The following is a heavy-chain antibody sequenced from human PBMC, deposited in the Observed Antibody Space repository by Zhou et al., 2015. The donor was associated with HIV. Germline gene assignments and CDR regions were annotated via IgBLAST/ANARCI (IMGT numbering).Heavy chain of an antibody. Sequence: QVQLMESGGGLVKPGGSLRLSCAASGFKFKDFYINWIRQAPGKGLEWVSSISSSGITIYYVDSVKGRFTMSRDNAKNSVFLQMNSLRAEDTAVYYCARGQRKGPFDQWGQGNPGHRLL. J-gene: IGHJ4*02. CDR2: ISSSGITI. CDR1: GFKFKDFY. D-gene: IGHD1-14*01. CDR3: ARGQRKGPFDQ. V-gene: IGHV3-11*04.